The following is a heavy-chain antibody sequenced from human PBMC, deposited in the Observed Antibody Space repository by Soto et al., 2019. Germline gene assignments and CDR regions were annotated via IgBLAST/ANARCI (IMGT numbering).Heavy chain of an antibody. CDR3: ARGGGDYDILTGYYHFDY. CDR2: IIPILGIA. D-gene: IGHD3-9*01. J-gene: IGHJ4*02. V-gene: IGHV1-69*02. CDR1: GGTFSSYT. Sequence: QVQLVQSGAEVKKPGSSVKVSCKASGGTFSSYTISWVRQAPGQGLEWMGRIIPILGIANYAQKFQGRVTITADNSTSTACMELSSLRSDDTAVYYCARGGGDYDILTGYYHFDYWGQGTLVTVSS.